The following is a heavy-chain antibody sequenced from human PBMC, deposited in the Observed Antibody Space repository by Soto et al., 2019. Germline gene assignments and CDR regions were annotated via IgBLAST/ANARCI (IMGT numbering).Heavy chain of an antibody. D-gene: IGHD2-15*01. Sequence: QVQLQESGPGLVKPSGTLSLTCAVSGGSISSSNWWSWVRQPPGKGLEWIGEIYHSGSTNYNPSLKRRVTISVDKSKNQFSLKLSSVTAADTAVYYCARSPHCSGGSCYYWYFELGGRGTLVTVSS. CDR1: GGSISSSNW. CDR2: IYHSGST. J-gene: IGHJ2*01. V-gene: IGHV4-4*02. CDR3: ARSPHCSGGSCYYWYFEL.